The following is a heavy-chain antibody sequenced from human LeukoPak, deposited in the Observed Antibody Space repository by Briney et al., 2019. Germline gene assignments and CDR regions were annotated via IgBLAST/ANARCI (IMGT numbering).Heavy chain of an antibody. Sequence: GGSLRLSCAASGFTFSSYAMSWVSQAPGKGLEWVSAISGSGGSTYYADSVKGRFTISRDNSKNTLYLQMNSLRAEDTAVYYCAKDRSPYDFWSRDAFDIWGQGTMVTVSS. CDR1: GFTFSSYA. J-gene: IGHJ3*02. V-gene: IGHV3-23*01. CDR2: ISGSGGST. CDR3: AKDRSPYDFWSRDAFDI. D-gene: IGHD3-3*01.